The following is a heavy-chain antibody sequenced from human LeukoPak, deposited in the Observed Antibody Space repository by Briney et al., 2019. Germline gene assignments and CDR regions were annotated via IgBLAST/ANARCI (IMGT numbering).Heavy chain of an antibody. V-gene: IGHV4-31*03. CDR2: IYYSGST. CDR3: ARAITMIVPYNWFDP. CDR1: GGSISSGGYY. J-gene: IGHJ5*02. D-gene: IGHD3-22*01. Sequence: SETLSLTCTVSGGSISSGGYYWSWIRQHPGKGLEWIGYIYYSGSTYYNPSLKSRVTISVDTSKNQFSLKLSSVTAADTAVYYCARAITMIVPYNWFDPWGQGTLVTVSS.